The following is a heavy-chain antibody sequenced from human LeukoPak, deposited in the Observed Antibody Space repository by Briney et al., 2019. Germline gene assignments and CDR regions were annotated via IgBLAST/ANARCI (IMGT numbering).Heavy chain of an antibody. CDR1: GFTFSSYA. CDR2: ISGSGGST. D-gene: IGHD4-11*01. CDR3: AKGSEINYGAYMDV. J-gene: IGHJ6*03. V-gene: IGHV3-23*01. Sequence: GGSLRLSCAASGFTFSSYAMSWVRQAPGKGLEWVSAISGSGGSTYYADSVKGRFTISRDNSKNTLYLQMNSLRAEDAAVYYCAKGSEINYGAYMDVWGKGTTVTVSS.